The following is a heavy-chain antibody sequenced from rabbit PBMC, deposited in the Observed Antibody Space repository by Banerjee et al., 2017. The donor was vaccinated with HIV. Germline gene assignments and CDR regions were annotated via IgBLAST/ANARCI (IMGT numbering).Heavy chain of an antibody. Sequence: SGGDLVKPEGSLTLTCTASGFSFSSDYWICWVRQAPGKGLEWIACIYAGRSGNTVYASWAKGPFTISKTSSTTVTLQMTSLTAADTATYFCARDLAGVIGWNFNLWGPGTLVTVS. CDR3: ARDLAGVIGWNFNL. V-gene: IGHV1S45*01. D-gene: IGHD4-1*01. CDR1: GFSFSSDYW. J-gene: IGHJ4*01. CDR2: IYAGRSGNT.